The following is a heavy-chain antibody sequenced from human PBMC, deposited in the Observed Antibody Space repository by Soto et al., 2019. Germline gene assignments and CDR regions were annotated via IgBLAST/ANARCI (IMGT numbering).Heavy chain of an antibody. CDR3: WGLAKQTSCWSTIDY. CDR1: GGSINNYH. Sequence: QVQLQESGPGLLKPSETLSLTCSVSGGSINNYHWTWIRQPPGKGLEWIGWIFYSGSTNYSPSPRSPVTISLDPAKNQFSLNLKSVDAAATAVYYRWGLAKQTSCWSTIDYWGQGTLVTVSS. V-gene: IGHV4-59*01. J-gene: IGHJ4*02. D-gene: IGHD6-19*01. CDR2: IFYSGST.